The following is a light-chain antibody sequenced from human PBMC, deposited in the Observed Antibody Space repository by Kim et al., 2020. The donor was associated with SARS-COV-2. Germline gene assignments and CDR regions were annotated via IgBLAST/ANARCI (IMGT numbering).Light chain of an antibody. J-gene: IGLJ3*02. Sequence: QSVLTQPPSLSGTPGQTVTISCSGSRSNIGSNAVNWYQQLPGTHPKLRIYNNDQRPSGVPDRFSGFKSGTSASLAISGLRSDDDSDYYCAVWDDSLNGWVFGGGPKLTVL. V-gene: IGLV1-44*01. CDR1: RSNIGSNA. CDR2: NND. CDR3: AVWDDSLNGWV.